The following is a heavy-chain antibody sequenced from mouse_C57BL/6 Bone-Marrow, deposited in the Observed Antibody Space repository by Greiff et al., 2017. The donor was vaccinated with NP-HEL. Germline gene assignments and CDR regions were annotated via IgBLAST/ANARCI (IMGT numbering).Heavy chain of an antibody. CDR2: IRSKSNNYAT. V-gene: IGHV10-1*01. D-gene: IGHD2-5*01. CDR3: VRHGSNFPWFAY. J-gene: IGHJ3*01. CDR1: GFSFNTYA. Sequence: EVHLVESGGGLVQPKGSLKLSCAASGFSFNTYAMNWVRQAPGKGLEWVARIRSKSNNYATYYADSVKDRFTISRDDSESMLYLQMNNLKTEDTAMYYGVRHGSNFPWFAYWGQGTLVTVSA.